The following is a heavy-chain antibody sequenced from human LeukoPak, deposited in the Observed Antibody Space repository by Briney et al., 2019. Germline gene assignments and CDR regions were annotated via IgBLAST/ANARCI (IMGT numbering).Heavy chain of an antibody. Sequence: PSQTLSLTCTVSGGSISSGDYYWSWIRQPPGKGLEWIGYIYYSGSTYYNPSLKSRVTISVDTSKNQFSLKLSSVTAADTAVYYCARDTSYYYDSSGPYPDDAFDIWGQGTMVTVSS. CDR2: IYYSGST. D-gene: IGHD3-22*01. CDR3: ARDTSYYYDSSGPYPDDAFDI. V-gene: IGHV4-30-4*08. J-gene: IGHJ3*02. CDR1: GGSISSGDYY.